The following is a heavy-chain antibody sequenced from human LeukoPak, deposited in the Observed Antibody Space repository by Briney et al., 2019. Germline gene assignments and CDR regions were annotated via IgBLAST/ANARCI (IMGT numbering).Heavy chain of an antibody. CDR2: ISAYNGNT. J-gene: IGHJ4*02. D-gene: IGHD3-22*01. V-gene: IGHV1-18*01. CDR1: GYTFTSYG. CDR3: ARVLRAYYYDSSGYYYSYFDY. Sequence: EASVKVSCKASGYTFTSYGISWVRQAPGQGLEWMGWISAYNGNTNCAQKLQGRVTMTTDTSTSTAYMELRSLRSDDTAVYYCARVLRAYYYDSSGYYYSYFDYWGQGTLVAVSS.